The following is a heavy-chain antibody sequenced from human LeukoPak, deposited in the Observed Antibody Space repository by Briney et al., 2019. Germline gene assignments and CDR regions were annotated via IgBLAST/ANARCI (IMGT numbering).Heavy chain of an antibody. J-gene: IGHJ4*02. V-gene: IGHV3-74*01. Sequence: PGGSLRLSCAASGFFFNTYWMSWVRHAPGQGLVWVSRIKGDGISTNYADSVKGRFTISRDIAKNTLYLQMNSLRAEDTGVYYCAKDHYWSIDYWGRGTLVTVSS. CDR3: AKDHYWSIDY. D-gene: IGHD3-3*01. CDR2: IKGDGIST. CDR1: GFFFNTYW.